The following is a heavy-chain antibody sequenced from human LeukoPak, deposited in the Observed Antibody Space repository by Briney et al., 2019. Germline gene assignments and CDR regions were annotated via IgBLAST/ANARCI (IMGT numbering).Heavy chain of an antibody. V-gene: IGHV1-18*01. CDR2: ISAYNGNT. D-gene: IGHD3-3*01. Sequence: GASVKVSCKASGYTFTSYGISWVRQAPGQGLEWMGWISAYNGNTNYAQKLQGRVTMTTDTSTSTAYMELRSLRSDDTAVYYCAKLGYDFWSGYYYDYWGQGTLVTVSS. J-gene: IGHJ4*02. CDR1: GYTFTSYG. CDR3: AKLGYDFWSGYYYDY.